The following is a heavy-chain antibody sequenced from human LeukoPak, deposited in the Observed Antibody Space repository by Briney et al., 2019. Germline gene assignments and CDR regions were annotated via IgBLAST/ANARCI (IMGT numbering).Heavy chain of an antibody. CDR2: IKEDGSIQ. V-gene: IGHV3-7*01. D-gene: IGHD6-19*01. CDR3: ARDVWTGVAVSDY. CDR1: GFTLSSYW. Sequence: GGSLRLSCVASGFTLSSYWMTWVRQAPGKGLEWLANIKEDGSIQYYLDSVRGRFTISRDNAKTSVYLQLNSLRADDTAVYCCARDVWTGVAVSDYWGQGTLVTVSS. J-gene: IGHJ4*02.